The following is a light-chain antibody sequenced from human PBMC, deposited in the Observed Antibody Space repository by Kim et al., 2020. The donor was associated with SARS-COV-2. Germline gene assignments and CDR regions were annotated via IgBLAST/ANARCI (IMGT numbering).Light chain of an antibody. CDR3: CSRDISGNHYF. CDR2: GKN. V-gene: IGLV3-19*01. Sequence: ALGQTIRITCQGDSLSNEFSSWYQQKPGQAPVLVIYGKNNRPSVIPDRFSGAISGTPASLTITGTQAEDDADYYCCSRDISGNHYFFGPGTKVTVL. J-gene: IGLJ1*01. CDR1: SLSNEF.